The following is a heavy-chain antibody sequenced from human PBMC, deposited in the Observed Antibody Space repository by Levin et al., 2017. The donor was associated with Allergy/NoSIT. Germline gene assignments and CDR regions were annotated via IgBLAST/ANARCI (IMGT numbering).Heavy chain of an antibody. CDR1: GYSFTSYW. D-gene: IGHD5-18*01. J-gene: IGHJ4*02. V-gene: IGHV5-51*01. Sequence: PGESLKISCKGSGYSFTSYWIGWVRQMPGKGLEWMGIIYPGDSDTRYSPSFQGQVTISADKSISTAYLQWSSLKASDTAMYYCARLPKAWIQLWGGMDYWGQGTLVTVSS. CDR2: IYPGDSDT. CDR3: ARLPKAWIQLWGGMDY.